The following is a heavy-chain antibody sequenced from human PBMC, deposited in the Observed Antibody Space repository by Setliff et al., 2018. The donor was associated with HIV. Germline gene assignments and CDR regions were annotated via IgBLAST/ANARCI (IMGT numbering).Heavy chain of an antibody. D-gene: IGHD4-4*01. CDR2: ISNSGKI. CDR1: GYSISTNEW. Sequence: PSETLSLTCAVSGYSISTNEWWGWIRQPPGKGLAWIGYISNSGKIYYGPSLNSRVTLSADTSKNQLSLKLTSVTAEDTGVYYCARTVPHSAAQDAFDIWGQGTVVTV. CDR3: ARTVPHSAAQDAFDI. V-gene: IGHV4-28*05. J-gene: IGHJ3*02.